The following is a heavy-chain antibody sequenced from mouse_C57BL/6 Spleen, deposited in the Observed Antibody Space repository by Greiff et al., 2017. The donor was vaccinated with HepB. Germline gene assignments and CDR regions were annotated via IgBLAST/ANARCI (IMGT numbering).Heavy chain of an antibody. Sequence: EVMLVESGGGLVKPGGSLKLSCAASGFTFSDYGMHWVRQAPEKGLEWVAYISSGSSTIYYADTVKGRFTISRDNAKNTLFLQMTSLRSEDTAMYYCARDYYGSSSLCFDVWGTGTTVTVSS. CDR2: ISSGSSTI. J-gene: IGHJ1*03. CDR3: ARDYYGSSSLCFDV. CDR1: GFTFSDYG. V-gene: IGHV5-17*01. D-gene: IGHD1-1*01.